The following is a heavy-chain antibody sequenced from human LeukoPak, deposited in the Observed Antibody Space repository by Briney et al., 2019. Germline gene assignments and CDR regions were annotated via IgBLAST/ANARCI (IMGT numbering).Heavy chain of an antibody. Sequence: EASVKVSCKASGYTFTSYGISWVRQAPGQGLEWMGWISAYNGNTNYAQKLQGRVTMTTDTSMSTAYMELRSLRSDDTAVYYCARPKGVYPNDAFDIWGQGTMVTVSS. CDR3: ARPKGVYPNDAFDI. CDR1: GYTFTSYG. CDR2: ISAYNGNT. V-gene: IGHV1-18*01. J-gene: IGHJ3*02. D-gene: IGHD2-2*01.